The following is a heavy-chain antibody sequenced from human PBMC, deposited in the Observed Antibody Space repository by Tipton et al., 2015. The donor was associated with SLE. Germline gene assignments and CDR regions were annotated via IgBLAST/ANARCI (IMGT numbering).Heavy chain of an antibody. Sequence: SLRLSCAVSGGSVSSNYWWSWVRQAPGKGLEWIGEIYHRGSTNYNPSLKSRVTMSVDKSKNHFSLKLTSVTAADTAVYYCARKESYYYYGMDVWGQGATVTVSS. D-gene: IGHD3-10*01. CDR3: ARKESYYYYGMDV. CDR2: IYHRGST. J-gene: IGHJ6*02. CDR1: GGSVSSNYW. V-gene: IGHV4-4*02.